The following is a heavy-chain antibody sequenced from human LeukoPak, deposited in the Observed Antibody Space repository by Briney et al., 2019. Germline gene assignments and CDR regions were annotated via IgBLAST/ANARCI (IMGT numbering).Heavy chain of an antibody. Sequence: GGSLRLSCAASGFPLSSYSMNWVRPAPRKGLEWVSSISSSSSYIYYADSVKGRFTISRDNAKNSLYLQMNSLRAEDTAVYYCARDWQQLAFDYWGQGTLVTVSS. D-gene: IGHD6-13*01. J-gene: IGHJ4*02. CDR1: GFPLSSYS. CDR3: ARDWQQLAFDY. V-gene: IGHV3-21*01. CDR2: ISSSSSYI.